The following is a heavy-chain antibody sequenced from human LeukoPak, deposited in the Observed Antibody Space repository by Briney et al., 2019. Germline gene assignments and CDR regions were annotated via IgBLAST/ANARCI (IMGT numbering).Heavy chain of an antibody. D-gene: IGHD3-9*01. CDR3: ARCDWLLYFHYFDY. Sequence: ASVKVSCKASGYTFTSYGISRVRQAPGQGLEWMGWISAYNGNTNYAQKLQGRVTMTTDTSTSTAYMELRSLRSDDTAVYYCARCDWLLYFHYFDYWGQGTLVTVSS. V-gene: IGHV1-18*01. CDR1: GYTFTSYG. J-gene: IGHJ4*02. CDR2: ISAYNGNT.